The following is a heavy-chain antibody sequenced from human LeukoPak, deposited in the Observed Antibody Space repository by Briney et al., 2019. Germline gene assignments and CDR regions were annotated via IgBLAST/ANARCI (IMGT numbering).Heavy chain of an antibody. D-gene: IGHD6-13*01. V-gene: IGHV4-59*08. CDR2: ISYSGST. CDR3: ARPRCHSSWYDAFDI. Sequence: KPSETLSLTCTVYGGSIRSYYWSWIRQPPGKGLEWIGYISYSGSTNYSPSLKSRVTISVDTSKNQFSLNLTSVTAADTAVYYCARPRCHSSWYDAFDIWGQGTMVTVSS. J-gene: IGHJ3*02. CDR1: GGSIRSYY.